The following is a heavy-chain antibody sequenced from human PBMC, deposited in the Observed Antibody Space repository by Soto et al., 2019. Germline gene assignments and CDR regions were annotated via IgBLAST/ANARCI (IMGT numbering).Heavy chain of an antibody. CDR3: ASITIFGVVTTIDP. CDR1: GGSFSGYY. CDR2: INHSGST. Sequence: PSETLSLTCAVYGGSFSGYYWSWIRQPPGQGLERSGEINHSGSTNYNPSLKSRGTISVDTSKNQFSLKLSSVTAADTAVYYCASITIFGVVTTIDPWGQGTLVTVSS. D-gene: IGHD3-3*01. J-gene: IGHJ5*02. V-gene: IGHV4-34*01.